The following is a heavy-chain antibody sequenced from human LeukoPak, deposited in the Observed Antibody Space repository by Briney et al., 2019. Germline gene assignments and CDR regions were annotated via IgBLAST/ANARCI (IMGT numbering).Heavy chain of an antibody. CDR3: ARGGYSGYDSYFDY. V-gene: IGHV3-30*04. D-gene: IGHD5-12*01. CDR1: GFTFSSYV. Sequence: GGSLRLSCAASGFTFSSYVMHWVRQAPGKGLEWVAIISYDGSNEYYADSVKGRFTISRDNSKNTLYLQMNSLRAADTAVYYCARGGYSGYDSYFDYWGQGTLVTVSS. CDR2: ISYDGSNE. J-gene: IGHJ4*02.